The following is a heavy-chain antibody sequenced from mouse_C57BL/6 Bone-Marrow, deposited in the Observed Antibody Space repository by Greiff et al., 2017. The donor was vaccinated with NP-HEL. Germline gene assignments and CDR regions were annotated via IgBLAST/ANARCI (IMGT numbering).Heavy chain of an antibody. J-gene: IGHJ4*01. D-gene: IGHD1-3*01. CDR3: ARGDNGRRGIGYAMTN. CDR1: GYAFSSYW. Sequence: QVQLQQSGAELVKPGASVKMSCKASGYAFSSYWMNWVKERPGQGLEWIGQIYPGDGGTKYNGKFKGKATLTADKSSSTAYMQVSSLTSEDSAVYRCARGDNGRRGIGYAMTNWGEGKAVT. CDR2: IYPGDGGT. V-gene: IGHV1-80*01.